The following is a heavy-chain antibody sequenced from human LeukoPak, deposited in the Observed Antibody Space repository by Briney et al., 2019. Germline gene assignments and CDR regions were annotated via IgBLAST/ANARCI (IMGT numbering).Heavy chain of an antibody. CDR2: INHSGST. CDR1: GGSISSYY. Sequence: PSETLSLTCTVSGGSISSYYWSWIRQPPGKGLEWIGEINHSGSTNYNPSLKSRVTISVDTSKNQFSLKLSSVTAADTAVYYCARARATPRYCSSTSCYLDRAWGSSSWLVFDYWGQGTLVTVSS. J-gene: IGHJ4*02. CDR3: ARARATPRYCSSTSCYLDRAWGSSSWLVFDY. D-gene: IGHD2-2*01. V-gene: IGHV4-34*01.